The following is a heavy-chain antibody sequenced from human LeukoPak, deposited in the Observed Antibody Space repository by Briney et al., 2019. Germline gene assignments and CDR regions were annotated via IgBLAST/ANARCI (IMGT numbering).Heavy chain of an antibody. CDR1: GYAFTSYG. V-gene: IGHV1-18*01. CDR3: ARDPCSSTSCYYRASWFDP. J-gene: IGHJ5*02. D-gene: IGHD2-2*01. CDR2: ISAYNGNT. Sequence: GASVKVSCKASGYAFTSYGISWVRQAPGQGLEWMGWISAYNGNTNYAQKLQGRVTMTTDTSTSTAYMELRSLRSDDTAVYYCARDPCSSTSCYYRASWFDPWGQGTLVTVSS.